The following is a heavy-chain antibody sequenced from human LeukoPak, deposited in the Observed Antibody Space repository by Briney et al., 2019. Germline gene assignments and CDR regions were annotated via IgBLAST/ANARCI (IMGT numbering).Heavy chain of an antibody. CDR3: ARGLRMPLLTVTVTGLYDS. D-gene: IGHD2-21*02. CDR2: ISGSGTYI. V-gene: IGHV3-21*01. Sequence: GGSLRLSCAASGFTFSTYTMNWVRQVPGKGLEWVSSISGSGTYIYYADSVKGRFTISRDNAENSLYLQMSSLRAEDTAVYYCARGLRMPLLTVTVTGLYDSWGQGTPVTVSS. CDR1: GFTFSTYT. J-gene: IGHJ5*01.